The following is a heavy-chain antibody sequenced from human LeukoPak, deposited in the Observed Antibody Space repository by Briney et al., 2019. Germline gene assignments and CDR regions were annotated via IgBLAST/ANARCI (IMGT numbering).Heavy chain of an antibody. Sequence: GGSLRLSCAASGFTFENFAMSWVSQAPGKGLEWVSAISGTGYSTYYADSVKGRFTISRDNSKNTLYLQMNSLRAEDTAVYYCARVFLRTLDYWGQGTLVTVSS. CDR1: GFTFENFA. CDR3: ARVFLRTLDY. V-gene: IGHV3-23*01. D-gene: IGHD2-15*01. J-gene: IGHJ4*02. CDR2: ISGTGYST.